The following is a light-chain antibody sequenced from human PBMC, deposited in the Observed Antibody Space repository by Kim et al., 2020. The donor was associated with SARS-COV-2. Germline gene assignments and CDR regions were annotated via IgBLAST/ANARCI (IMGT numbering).Light chain of an antibody. V-gene: IGLV1-47*01. CDR1: RSNIGRDY. CDR2: TTF. CDR3: AAWDDTTNSYV. Sequence: GQTVPTTRSGGRSNIGRDYVSSYQQLPGTTPHLLIYTTFQRPSGVPDRFSGSKSGTSASLTISGLRSEDEADYYCAAWDDTTNSYVFGPGTKVTVL. J-gene: IGLJ1*01.